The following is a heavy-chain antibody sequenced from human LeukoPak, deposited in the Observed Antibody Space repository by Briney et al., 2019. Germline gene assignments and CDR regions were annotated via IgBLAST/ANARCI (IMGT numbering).Heavy chain of an antibody. CDR1: GGSISSSSYY. V-gene: IGHV4-39*07. CDR2: IYYSGST. J-gene: IGHJ4*02. Sequence: SETLSLTCTVSGGSISSSSYYWGWIRQPPGKGLEWIGSIYYSGSTYYNPSLKSRVTISVDTSKNQFSLKLSSVTAADTAVYYCARDRRSSGWYQGAAHGYFDYRGQGTLVTVSS. CDR3: ARDRRSSGWYQGAAHGYFDY. D-gene: IGHD6-19*01.